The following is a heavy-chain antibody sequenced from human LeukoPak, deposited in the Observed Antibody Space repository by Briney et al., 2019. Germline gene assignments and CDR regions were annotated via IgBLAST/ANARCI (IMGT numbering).Heavy chain of an antibody. Sequence: GGSLRLSCAASGFTFSSYSMNWVRQAPGKGLEWVSSISSSSSYIYYADSVKGRFTISRDNAKNSLYLQMNSLRAEDTAVYYCARVPNPQGGQLGTEVDYFDYWGQGTLVTVSS. CDR1: GFTFSSYS. J-gene: IGHJ4*02. CDR2: ISSSSSYI. V-gene: IGHV3-21*01. CDR3: ARVPNPQGGQLGTEVDYFDY. D-gene: IGHD1-1*01.